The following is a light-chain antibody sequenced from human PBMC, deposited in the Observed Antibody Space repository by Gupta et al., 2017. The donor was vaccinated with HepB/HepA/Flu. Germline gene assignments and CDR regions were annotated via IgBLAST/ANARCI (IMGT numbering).Light chain of an antibody. CDR3: NADTSSSTLV. V-gene: IGLV2-14*03. CDR2: DVS. CDR1: SSDVGGYNY. J-gene: IGLJ2*01. Sequence: QSALTQPASVSGSPGQSLTISCTGTSSDVGGYNYVSWYQPHPGKAPKLMIYDVSNRPAVVATRFSGSKSGNTASLTISGLPEEDAADYYCNADTSSSTLVFGGGTKLTVL.